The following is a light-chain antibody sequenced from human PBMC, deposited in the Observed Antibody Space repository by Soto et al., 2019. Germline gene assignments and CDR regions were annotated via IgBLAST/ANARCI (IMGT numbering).Light chain of an antibody. CDR2: GAS. CDR3: QQRSNWPPWT. V-gene: IGKV3-11*01. CDR1: QSVSSY. Sequence: EIVLTQSPATLSLSPGERATLSCRASQSVSSYLAWYQQKPGQAPRLLIYGASNRATGIPARFSGRGSGTDFARSISSLEPEDFAVYYCQQRSNWPPWTFGQGTKVEIK. J-gene: IGKJ1*01.